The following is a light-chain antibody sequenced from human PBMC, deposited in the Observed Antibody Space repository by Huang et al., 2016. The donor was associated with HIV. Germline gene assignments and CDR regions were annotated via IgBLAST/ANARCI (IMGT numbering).Light chain of an antibody. Sequence: IQMTQSPASLSAYVGDRVTISCQANQDIRSYLNWYQQKPEKAPILLIYGASNLQAGVPSRFSGNGSGTDFTITISSLQSEDIATYYCQQYDSLYTFGQGTRLEIK. CDR2: GAS. CDR1: QDIRSY. CDR3: QQYDSLYT. J-gene: IGKJ2*01. V-gene: IGKV1-33*01.